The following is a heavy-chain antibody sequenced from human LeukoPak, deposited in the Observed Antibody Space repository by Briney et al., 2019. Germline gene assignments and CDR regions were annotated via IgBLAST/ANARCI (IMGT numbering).Heavy chain of an antibody. Sequence: GGSLRLSCAASGFIFSNYAMSWVRQAPGKGLEWVANIKQDGSEKYYVDSVKGRFTISRDNAKNSLYLQMNSLRAEDTAVYYCAREYYGSGSYSFGWGQGTLVTVSS. CDR1: GFIFSNYA. CDR2: IKQDGSEK. D-gene: IGHD3-10*01. J-gene: IGHJ4*02. CDR3: AREYYGSGSYSFG. V-gene: IGHV3-7*01.